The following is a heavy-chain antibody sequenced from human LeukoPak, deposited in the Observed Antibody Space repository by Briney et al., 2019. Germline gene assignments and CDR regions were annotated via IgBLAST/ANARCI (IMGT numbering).Heavy chain of an antibody. V-gene: IGHV3-74*01. D-gene: IGHD2-2*01. CDR3: ARDQCTSTSCYGYNWFDP. J-gene: IGHJ5*02. Sequence: GGSLRLSCAASGFTVSSYWMHWVRQAPGKGLVWVSRINTDGSSTSYADSVKGRFTISRDNAKNTLYLQMNSLRAEDTAVYYCARDQCTSTSCYGYNWFDPWGQGTLVTVSS. CDR1: GFTVSSYW. CDR2: INTDGSST.